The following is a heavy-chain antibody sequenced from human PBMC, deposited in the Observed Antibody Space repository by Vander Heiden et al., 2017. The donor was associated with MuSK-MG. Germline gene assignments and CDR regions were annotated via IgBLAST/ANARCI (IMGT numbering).Heavy chain of an antibody. J-gene: IGHJ6*02. D-gene: IGHD1-26*01. V-gene: IGHV3-7*01. CDR1: GFTFSDYW. Sequence: EVQVVESGGGLVQPGGSLRLSCAASGFTFSDYWMTWVRQAPGKGLEWVANIKQDGSETYYVDSVRGRFTISRDNAKNSLYLQMNSLRAEDTAVYYCARPIVGVTRIPLWYHYYGMDVWGHGTTVTVSS. CDR2: IKQDGSET. CDR3: ARPIVGVTRIPLWYHYYGMDV.